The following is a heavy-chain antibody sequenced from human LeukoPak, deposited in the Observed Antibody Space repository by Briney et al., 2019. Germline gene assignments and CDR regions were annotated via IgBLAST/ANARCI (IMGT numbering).Heavy chain of an antibody. V-gene: IGHV3-30*02. CDR2: INHDGTNT. Sequence: GGSLRLSCTASGLTFSSSDMHWVRQAPGKGLDWVSLINHDGTNTYYADSVKGRFTISRDNSQNTLYLQMNSLRVEDTAVYYCTNFDYWGQGTLVTVSS. CDR3: TNFDY. CDR1: GLTFSSSD. J-gene: IGHJ4*02.